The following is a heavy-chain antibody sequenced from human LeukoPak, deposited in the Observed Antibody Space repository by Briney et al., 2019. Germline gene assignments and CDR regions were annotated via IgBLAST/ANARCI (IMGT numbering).Heavy chain of an antibody. CDR1: GFTFSSYG. CDR3: ASPPHPVIAVASY. V-gene: IGHV3-30*02. Sequence: TGGSLRLSCAASGFTFSSYGMHWVRQAPGKGLEWVAFIRYDGSNKYYADSVKGRFTISRDNSKNTLYLQMNSLRAEDTAVYYCASPPHPVIAVASYWGQGTLVTVSS. J-gene: IGHJ4*02. D-gene: IGHD6-19*01. CDR2: IRYDGSNK.